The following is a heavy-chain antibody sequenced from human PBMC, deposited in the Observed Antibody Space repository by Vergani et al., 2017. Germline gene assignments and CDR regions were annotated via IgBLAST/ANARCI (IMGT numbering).Heavy chain of an antibody. CDR2: IIPILGIA. CDR3: ARGSSYDLRDYYGMDV. CDR1: GGTFSSYA. V-gene: IGHV1-69*04. D-gene: IGHD5-12*01. J-gene: IGHJ6*02. Sequence: QVQLVQSGAEVKKPGSSVKVSCKASGGTFSSYAISWVRQAPGQGLEWMGRIIPILGIANYAQKFQGRVTITAEKSTSTAYMELSSLRSEDTAVYYCARGSSYDLRDYYGMDVWGQGTTVTVSS.